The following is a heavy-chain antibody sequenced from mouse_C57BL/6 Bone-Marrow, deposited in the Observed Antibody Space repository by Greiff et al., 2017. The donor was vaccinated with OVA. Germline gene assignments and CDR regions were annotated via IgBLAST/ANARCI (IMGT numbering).Heavy chain of an antibody. CDR3: ARSYYGSSGWDFDV. CDR2: IYPYNGVS. J-gene: IGHJ1*03. D-gene: IGHD1-1*01. Sequence: EVQRVESGPELVKPGASVKISCKASGYSFTGYYMHWVKQSHGNILDWIGYIYPYNGVSSYNQKFKGKATLTVDKSSSTAYMELRSLTSEDSAVYYGARSYYGSSGWDFDVWGTGATVTVAS. CDR1: GYSFTGYY. V-gene: IGHV1-31*01.